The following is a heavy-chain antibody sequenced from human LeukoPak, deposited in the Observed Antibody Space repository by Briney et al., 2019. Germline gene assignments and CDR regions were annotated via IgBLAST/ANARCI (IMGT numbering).Heavy chain of an antibody. CDR3: TRGPDYDILTGYYRSFDY. CDR1: GFTFGDYA. Sequence: GGSLRLSCTASGFTFGDYAMSWVRQAPGKGLEWVGFIRSKAYGGKTEYAASVKGRFTISRDDSKSIAYLQMNSLKTEDTAVYYCTRGPDYDILTGYYRSFDYWGQGTLVTVSS. CDR2: IRSKAYGGKT. V-gene: IGHV3-49*04. D-gene: IGHD3-9*01. J-gene: IGHJ4*02.